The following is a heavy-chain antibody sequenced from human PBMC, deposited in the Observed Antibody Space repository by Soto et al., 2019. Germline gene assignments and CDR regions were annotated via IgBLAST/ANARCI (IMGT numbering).Heavy chain of an antibody. J-gene: IGHJ4*02. CDR1: GGSFSGYY. CDR3: ARRRIQPERGITYYFDY. D-gene: IGHD5-18*01. CDR2: INHSGST. Sequence: SETLSLTCAVYGGSFSGYYWSWIRQPPGKGLEWIGEINHSGSTNYNPSLKSRVTISVDTSKNQFSVKLSSVTAADTAVYYCARRRIQPERGITYYFDYWGQGTLVTVSS. V-gene: IGHV4-34*01.